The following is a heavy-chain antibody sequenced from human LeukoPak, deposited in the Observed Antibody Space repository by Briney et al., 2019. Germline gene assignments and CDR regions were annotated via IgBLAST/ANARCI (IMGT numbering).Heavy chain of an antibody. CDR1: GFSFSIHG. V-gene: IGHV3-30*18. CDR2: ISDDGSNR. Sequence: PGGSLRLSCAASGFSFSIHGMHWVRQAPGKGLEWVAVISDDGSNRYYGDSVKGRFTISRDNSKNTLYMQMNSMRAEDTAVYYCAKDADTATIIYWYFDLWGRGTLVTVSS. D-gene: IGHD5-18*01. J-gene: IGHJ2*01. CDR3: AKDADTATIIYWYFDL.